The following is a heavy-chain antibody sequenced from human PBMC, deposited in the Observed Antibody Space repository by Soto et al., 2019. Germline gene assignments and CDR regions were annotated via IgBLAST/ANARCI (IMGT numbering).Heavy chain of an antibody. Sequence: ASVKVSCKASGYTFTSYYMHWVRQAPGQGLEWMGIINPSGGSTRYAQKFQGRVTMTRDTSTSTVYMELSSLRSEDTAVYYCARDYYGAQFDYWGQGTLVTVSS. CDR1: GYTFTSYY. V-gene: IGHV1-46*01. D-gene: IGHD3-22*01. CDR3: ARDYYGAQFDY. J-gene: IGHJ4*02. CDR2: INPSGGST.